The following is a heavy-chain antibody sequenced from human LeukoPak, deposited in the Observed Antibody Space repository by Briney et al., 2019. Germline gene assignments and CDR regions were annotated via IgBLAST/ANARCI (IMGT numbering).Heavy chain of an antibody. Sequence: ASVKVSCQASGYTVSDFYLHWVRQAPGQGRAWMGWINPKSGGTNYAQKFQGRVTMTRDTSINTAYMDLSSLRSDDTAVYYCARDRAILAMDYEFDYWGQGTLVTVSS. CDR1: GYTVSDFY. J-gene: IGHJ4*02. CDR2: INPKSGGT. D-gene: IGHD3-16*01. CDR3: ARDRAILAMDYEFDY. V-gene: IGHV1-2*02.